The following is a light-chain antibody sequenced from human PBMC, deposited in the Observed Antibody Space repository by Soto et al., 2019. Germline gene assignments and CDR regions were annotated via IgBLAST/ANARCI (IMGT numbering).Light chain of an antibody. CDR3: SSYAGFNNYV. CDR1: GGDVGGYNY. V-gene: IGLV2-8*01. CDR2: DVN. J-gene: IGLJ1*01. Sequence: QSVLTQPPSASGSPGQSVTISCTGTGGDVGGYNYVSWYQQHPGKVPRLIIYDVNKRPSGVPDRFSGSKSDNTASLTVSGLQAEDEADYYCSSYAGFNNYVFGNGTKVTVL.